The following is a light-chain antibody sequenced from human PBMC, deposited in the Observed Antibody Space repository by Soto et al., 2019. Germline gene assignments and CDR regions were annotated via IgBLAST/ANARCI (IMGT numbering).Light chain of an antibody. CDR2: DPS. V-gene: IGKV1-5*01. CDR3: QQFKDYLWT. J-gene: IGKJ1*01. Sequence: IQMTQSPSTLSASVGDRVTITCRASQNTARHMALYQQKPGRAPSLIIFDPSTLERGVPSRFSGSGSGTEFTLIISSLQPDDFATYYCQQFKDYLWTFGQGTKV. CDR1: QNTARH.